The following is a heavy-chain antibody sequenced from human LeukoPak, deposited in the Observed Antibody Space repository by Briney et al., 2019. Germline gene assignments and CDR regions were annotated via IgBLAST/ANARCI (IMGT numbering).Heavy chain of an antibody. CDR3: ATVGRSTRPGY. J-gene: IGHJ4*02. D-gene: IGHD6-6*01. CDR2: ISPSGSSI. CDR1: GFTFSTSE. Sequence: GGSLRLSCAASGFTFSTSEMNWVRQAPGKGLEWLSYISPSGSSIHYADSVKGRFTISRDNAKNSLSLQMSSLRAEDTAVYYCATVGRSTRPGYWGQGALVTVSS. V-gene: IGHV3-48*03.